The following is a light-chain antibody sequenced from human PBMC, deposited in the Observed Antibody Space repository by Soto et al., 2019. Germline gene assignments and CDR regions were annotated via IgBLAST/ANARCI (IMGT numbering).Light chain of an antibody. CDR3: NSYTTSTTLV. J-gene: IGLJ2*01. CDR2: EVS. Sequence: QSALTQPASVSGSPGQSITISCTGTSSDVGAYDYVSWFQHHPGEAPKLIIYEVSNRPSGVSSHFSGSKSGNTASLTISGLQPEDEADYYCNSYTTSTTLVFGGGTKLTVL. V-gene: IGLV2-14*01. CDR1: SSDVGAYDY.